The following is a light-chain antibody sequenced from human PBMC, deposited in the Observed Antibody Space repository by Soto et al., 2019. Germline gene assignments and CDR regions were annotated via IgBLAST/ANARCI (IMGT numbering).Light chain of an antibody. CDR1: QRVLYSSNNKNY. Sequence: DIVMTQSPDSLAVSLGERATINCKSSQRVLYSSNNKNYLAWYQQKPGQPPKLLIYCASTRESGVPDRFSGSGSGTDFTLTISSLQAEDVAVYYCQQYYSTPPTFGQGTKVEIK. J-gene: IGKJ1*01. V-gene: IGKV4-1*01. CDR2: CAS. CDR3: QQYYSTPPT.